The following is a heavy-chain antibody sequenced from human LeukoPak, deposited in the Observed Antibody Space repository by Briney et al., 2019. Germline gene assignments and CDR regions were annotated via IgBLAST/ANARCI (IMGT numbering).Heavy chain of an antibody. CDR1: GGSISSHY. J-gene: IGHJ4*02. CDR3: ARRHIAVGDIY. V-gene: IGHV4-59*08. D-gene: IGHD2-2*01. CDR2: MYYSGNT. Sequence: SETLSLTCSVSGGSISSHYWSWIRQPPGKGLEWIAHMYYSGNTKYNPSLKSRVTISVDTSKTQFSLKLSSATAADTAVYYCARRHIAVGDIYWGQGTLVTVSS.